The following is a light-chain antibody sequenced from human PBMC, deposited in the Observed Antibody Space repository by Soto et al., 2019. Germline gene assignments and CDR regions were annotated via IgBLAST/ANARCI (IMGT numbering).Light chain of an antibody. Sequence: QSALTQPASASGSPGQSITISCTGTSSDVGSYNLVSRYQQHPAKAPKILIYEVSKGPSGVSNRFSGSKSGNTGPLTISGLQGEDEAGCYCCSYAGSSTFYEVFGGGTKVTVL. V-gene: IGLV2-23*02. CDR2: EVS. J-gene: IGLJ2*01. CDR1: SSDVGSYNL. CDR3: CSYAGSSTFYEV.